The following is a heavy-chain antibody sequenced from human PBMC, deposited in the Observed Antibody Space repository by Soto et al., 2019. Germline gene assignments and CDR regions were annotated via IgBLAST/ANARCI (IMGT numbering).Heavy chain of an antibody. D-gene: IGHD3-22*01. V-gene: IGHV3-33*01. CDR2: IWYDGSNK. J-gene: IGHJ4*02. CDR1: GCTFSSYG. CDR3: ARVNFGYYYDSSGRFDY. Sequence: RAGSLKPSCAASGCTFSSYGMHWVRQAPGKGLEWVAVIWYDGSNKYYADSVKGRFTISRDNSKNTLYLQMNSLRAEDTAVYYCARVNFGYYYDSSGRFDYWGQGTLVTVSS.